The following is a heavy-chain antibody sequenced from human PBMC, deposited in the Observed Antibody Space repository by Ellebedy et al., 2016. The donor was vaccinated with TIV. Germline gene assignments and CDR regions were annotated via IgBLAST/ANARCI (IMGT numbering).Heavy chain of an antibody. J-gene: IGHJ6*02. CDR2: IYYSGST. Sequence: SETLSLTXTVSGGSISSGGYYWSWIRQPPGKGLKWIGYIYYSGSTNYNPSLKSRVTISVDTSKNQFSLKLSSVTAADSAVYYCVRSEGYAMDVWGQGTTVTVSS. CDR1: GGSISSGGYY. V-gene: IGHV4-61*08. CDR3: VRSEGYAMDV.